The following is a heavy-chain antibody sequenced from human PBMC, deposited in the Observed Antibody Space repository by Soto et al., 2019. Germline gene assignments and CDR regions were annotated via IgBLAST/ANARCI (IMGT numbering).Heavy chain of an antibody. V-gene: IGHV3-21*01. CDR3: ARDHSGNYGTQDAFDI. CDR2: ISSSSSYI. CDR1: GFTFSSYS. D-gene: IGHD1-7*01. Sequence: GGSLRLSCAASGFTFSSYSMNWVRQAPGKGLEWVSSISSSSSYIYYADSVKGRFTISRDNAKNSLYLQMNSLRAEDTAVYYCARDHSGNYGTQDAFDIWGQGTMVTVSS. J-gene: IGHJ3*02.